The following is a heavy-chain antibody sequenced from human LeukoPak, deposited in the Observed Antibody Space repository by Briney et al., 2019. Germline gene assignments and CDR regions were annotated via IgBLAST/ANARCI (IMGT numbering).Heavy chain of an antibody. Sequence: PGGSLRLSCAASGFTFSSQAMSWVRQAPGKGLEWVSAISGSGGGTYYADSVKGRFTISRDNSMNALYLQMNSLRVKDTAVYYCAKYRCGGDHCYSRGHYYYGMDVWGQGTTVTVSS. CDR3: AKYRCGGDHCYSRGHYYYGMDV. CDR1: GFTFSSQA. CDR2: ISGSGGGT. D-gene: IGHD2-21*01. J-gene: IGHJ6*02. V-gene: IGHV3-23*01.